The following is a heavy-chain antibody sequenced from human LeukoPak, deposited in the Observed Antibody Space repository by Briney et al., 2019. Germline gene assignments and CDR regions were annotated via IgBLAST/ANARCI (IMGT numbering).Heavy chain of an antibody. Sequence: PSETLSLTCTVSGGSISNHYWSWIRQPPGKGLEWIAYMYSSGSTNYNPSLKSRVTISVDSSKNQFSLKLSSVAAADTAVYYCARLRPSGMGGGFDYWGQGTLVTVSS. V-gene: IGHV4-59*11. J-gene: IGHJ4*02. CDR3: ARLRPSGMGGGFDY. CDR2: MYSSGST. D-gene: IGHD3-10*01. CDR1: GGSISNHY.